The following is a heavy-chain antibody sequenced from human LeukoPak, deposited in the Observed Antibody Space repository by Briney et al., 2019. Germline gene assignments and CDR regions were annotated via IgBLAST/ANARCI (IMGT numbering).Heavy chain of an antibody. CDR2: IHSGGST. V-gene: IGHV3-53*01. CDR1: GFTVSSNY. Sequence: GGSLRLSCAASGFTVSSNYMSWVRQAPGKGLEWVSLIHSGGSTYYADSVKGRFTISRDNAKNTLYLQMNSQRPEDTAVYYCARGGFKYNYYDAMDVWGQGTTVTVSS. J-gene: IGHJ6*02. CDR3: ARGGFKYNYYDAMDV. D-gene: IGHD2-15*01.